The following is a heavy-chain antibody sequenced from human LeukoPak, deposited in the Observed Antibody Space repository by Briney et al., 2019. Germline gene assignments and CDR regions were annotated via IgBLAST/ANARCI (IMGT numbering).Heavy chain of an antibody. J-gene: IGHJ4*02. Sequence: SQTLSLTCTVSGVSISSGGYYWTWIRQHPGKGLEWIGYIYSSGSIYYNPSLKSRITISLDTAKNQFSLNLGSVTAADTAVYYCARVAGDSHSSDHMIPDNWGQGTLVTVS. D-gene: IGHD3-22*01. CDR3: ARVAGDSHSSDHMIPDN. V-gene: IGHV4-31*03. CDR1: GVSISSGGYY. CDR2: IYSSGSI.